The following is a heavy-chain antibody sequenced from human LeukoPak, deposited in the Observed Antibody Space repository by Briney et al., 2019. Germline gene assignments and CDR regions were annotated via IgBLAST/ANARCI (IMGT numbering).Heavy chain of an antibody. CDR1: GGSISSYY. D-gene: IGHD2-2*01. CDR2: IYTSGST. V-gene: IGHV4-4*09. J-gene: IGHJ5*02. Sequence: SETLSLTCTVSGGSISSYYWSWLRQPPGKGLEWLGYIYTSGSTNYNPSLKSRVTISVDTSKNQFSLKLSSVTAADTAVYYCARGGGTSSVRWFDPWGQGTLVTVSS. CDR3: ARGGGTSSVRWFDP.